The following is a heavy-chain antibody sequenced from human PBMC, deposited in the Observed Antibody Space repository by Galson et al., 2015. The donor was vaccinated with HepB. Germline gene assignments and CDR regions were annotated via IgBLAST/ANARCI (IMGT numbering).Heavy chain of an antibody. CDR2: VNAGNGNT. CDR1: GYPFINYS. J-gene: IGHJ6*02. CDR3: ARDVYYYASGTYYPTNYYAMDV. D-gene: IGHD3-10*01. Sequence: SVKVSCKASGYPFINYSMHWVRQAPAQSLEWMGWVNAGNGNTKYSQKFQGRVTITRDTSASIAYMELSSLRSEDTAVYYCARDVYYYASGTYYPTNYYAMDVWGQGTTVTVSS. V-gene: IGHV1-3*01.